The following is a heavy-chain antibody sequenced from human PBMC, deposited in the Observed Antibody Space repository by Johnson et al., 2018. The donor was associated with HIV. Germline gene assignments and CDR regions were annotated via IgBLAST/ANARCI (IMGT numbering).Heavy chain of an antibody. Sequence: VQLVESGGGLVEPGGSLRLSCVASGFTFNDYYMTWIRQAPGKGLEWLSYISNSGSTDDYADSVKGRFTISRDNTKNTLYLQMNSLRAEDTAVYYCAKTAAADAFDIWGQGTMVTVSS. J-gene: IGHJ3*02. CDR1: GFTFNDYY. CDR2: ISNSGSTD. D-gene: IGHD2-2*01. V-gene: IGHV3-11*04. CDR3: AKTAAADAFDI.